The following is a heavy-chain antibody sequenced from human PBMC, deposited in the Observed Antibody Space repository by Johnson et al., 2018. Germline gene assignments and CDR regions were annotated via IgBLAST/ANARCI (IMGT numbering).Heavy chain of an antibody. D-gene: IGHD3-3*01. Sequence: VQLVQSGGGLVQPGGSXRLSCAASGLTFKSYWMSWVRQAPGKGLEWVANINEDGSENYYLDAVKGRFTISRDNAKKSLFLQMNSLRAEDTAVYYCARERVDSAFRSGYSYFYYYMDVWGKGTTVTVSS. CDR3: ARERVDSAFRSGYSYFYYYMDV. V-gene: IGHV3-7*01. CDR2: INEDGSEN. J-gene: IGHJ6*03. CDR1: GLTFKSYW.